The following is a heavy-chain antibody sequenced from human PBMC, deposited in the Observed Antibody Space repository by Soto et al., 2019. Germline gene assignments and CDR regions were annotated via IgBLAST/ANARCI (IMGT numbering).Heavy chain of an antibody. V-gene: IGHV4-59*01. J-gene: IGHJ4*02. Sequence: PSGTLSLTCTVSGGSISSYYLGWIRQPPGKGLEWIGYTYYIVSANYNPSLKSRATISLDPSKTQFSLKLTSVTAADTAVYYCAREIPSHVSTGWLPNSHFGSWGQGVLVNVPS. CDR1: GGSISSYY. CDR2: TYYIVSA. D-gene: IGHD6-19*01. CDR3: AREIPSHVSTGWLPNSHFGS.